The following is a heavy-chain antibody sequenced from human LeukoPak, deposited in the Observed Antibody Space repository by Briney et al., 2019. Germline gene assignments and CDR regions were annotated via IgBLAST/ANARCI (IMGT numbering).Heavy chain of an antibody. D-gene: IGHD6-13*01. CDR1: GFTFDDYA. CDR2: ISWNSGSI. CDR3: GRTIAQYSNSWLYYFYGLDV. V-gene: IGHV3-9*01. Sequence: AGGSLRLSCAASGFTFDDYAMHWVRQAPGKGLEWVSGISWNSGSIGYADSVKGRFTISRDNSRSTLYLQMNSLRADDTAVYYCGRTIAQYSNSWLYYFYGLDVWGQGTTVTVSS. J-gene: IGHJ6*02.